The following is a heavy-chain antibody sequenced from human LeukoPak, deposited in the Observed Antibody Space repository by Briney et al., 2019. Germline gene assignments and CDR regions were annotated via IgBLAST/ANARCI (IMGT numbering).Heavy chain of an antibody. CDR2: ISGSGGST. CDR1: GFTFSSYG. J-gene: IGHJ4*02. CDR3: AISMVATNY. D-gene: IGHD5-12*01. V-gene: IGHV3-23*01. Sequence: GGSLRLSCAASGFTFSSYGMSWVRQAPGKGLEWVSAISGSGGSTYYADSVKGRFTISRDNSKNTLYLQMNSLRAEDTAVHYCAISMVATNYWGQGTLVTVSS.